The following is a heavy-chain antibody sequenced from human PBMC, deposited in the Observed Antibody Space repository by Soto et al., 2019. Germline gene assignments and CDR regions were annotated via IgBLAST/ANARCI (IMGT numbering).Heavy chain of an antibody. CDR2: TSNSAPT. Sequence: SETLSLTCTVSGGSISSYHWSWIRQSPGKGLEWIGYTSNSAPTIYNPSLKSRVTISADTSKNQFSQRLSSVTTADTAVYFCARLFRDVYNAVEYWGQGALVT. CDR3: ARLFRDVYNAVEY. CDR1: GGSISSYH. V-gene: IGHV4-59*08. D-gene: IGHD3-3*01. J-gene: IGHJ4*02.